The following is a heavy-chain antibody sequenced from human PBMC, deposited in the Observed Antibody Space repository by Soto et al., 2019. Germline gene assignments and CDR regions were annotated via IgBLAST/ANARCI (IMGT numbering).Heavy chain of an antibody. CDR1: GFSLSNARMG. Sequence: QVTLKESGPVLVKPTETLTPTCTVSGFSLSNARMGVSWIRQPPGKALEWLAHIFSNDEKSYSTSLKSRLTISKDTSKSQVVLTMTNMDPVDTATYYCARMGHYDFWSGYYFDYWGQGTLVTVSS. D-gene: IGHD3-3*01. J-gene: IGHJ4*02. V-gene: IGHV2-26*01. CDR3: ARMGHYDFWSGYYFDY. CDR2: IFSNDEK.